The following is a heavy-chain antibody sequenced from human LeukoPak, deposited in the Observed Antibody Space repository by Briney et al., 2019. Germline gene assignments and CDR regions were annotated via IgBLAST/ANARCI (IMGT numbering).Heavy chain of an antibody. CDR2: IRSKTYGGTT. CDR1: GSTSGDDA. V-gene: IGHV3-49*03. J-gene: IGHJ4*02. D-gene: IGHD2-21*01. CDR3: TRDRVGLWWFN. Sequence: GGSLRLSCTASGSTSGDDALNWFRQAPGKGLEWVGFIRSKTYGGTTEYAASVKGRFTISRDDSKSIAYLQMNSLKTEDTTVCYCTRDRVGLWWFNWGQGTLVTVSS.